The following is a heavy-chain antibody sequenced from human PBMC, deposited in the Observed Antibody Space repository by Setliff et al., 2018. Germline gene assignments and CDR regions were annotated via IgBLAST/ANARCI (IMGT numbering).Heavy chain of an antibody. Sequence: ASVKVSCKASGYTFTDYAMHWVRQAPGQRLEWMGWINPGNGNTKYSQKFQVRVTITRDTSASTAYMELSSLRSEDTAVYYCARDKGYDSSGYYFYYYYYMDVWGKGTTVTVSS. V-gene: IGHV1-3*01. CDR1: GYTFTDYA. CDR3: ARDKGYDSSGYYFYYYYYMDV. J-gene: IGHJ6*03. D-gene: IGHD3-22*01. CDR2: INPGNGNT.